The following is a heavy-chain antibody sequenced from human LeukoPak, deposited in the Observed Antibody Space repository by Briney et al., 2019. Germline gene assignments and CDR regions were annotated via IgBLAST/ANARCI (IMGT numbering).Heavy chain of an antibody. J-gene: IGHJ4*02. CDR1: GFIFDNYA. V-gene: IGHV3-43*02. CDR2: ISGDGGST. CDR3: ARESGTSGWYDY. Sequence: GGSLRLSCAAPGFIFDNYAIHWVRQAPGKGLEWVSLISGDGGSTFYADSVGGRFTISRDNTRKSLSLQMSSLRSEDTALYYCARESGTSGWYDYWGQGTLVTVSS. D-gene: IGHD6-19*01.